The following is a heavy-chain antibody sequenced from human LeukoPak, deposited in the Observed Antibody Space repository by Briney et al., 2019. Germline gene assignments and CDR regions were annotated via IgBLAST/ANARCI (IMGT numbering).Heavy chain of an antibody. CDR1: GFIFSNHD. CDR2: IGIAGDT. V-gene: IGHV3-13*01. J-gene: IGHJ4*02. CDR3: ANGLYDSSGYYSLDY. D-gene: IGHD3-22*01. Sequence: GGSLRLSCAASGFIFSNHDMHWVRQPTGKRLEWVSGIGIAGDTHYRDSVKGRFTISRDNSKNTLYLQMNSLRAEDTAVYYCANGLYDSSGYYSLDYWGQGTLVTVSS.